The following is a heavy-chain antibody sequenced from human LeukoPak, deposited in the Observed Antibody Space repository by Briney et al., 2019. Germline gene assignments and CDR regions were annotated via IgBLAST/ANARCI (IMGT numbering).Heavy chain of an antibody. D-gene: IGHD3-22*01. CDR1: GYTFTSYY. CDR2: INPSGGST. V-gene: IGHV1-46*01. Sequence: ASVKVSCKASGYTFTSYYMHWVRQAPGQGLEWVGIINPSGGSTSYAQKFQGRVTMTRDTSTSTVYMELSSLRSEDTAVYYCARVFYDSRGYYSGAFDYWGQGTLVTVSS. CDR3: ARVFYDSRGYYSGAFDY. J-gene: IGHJ4*02.